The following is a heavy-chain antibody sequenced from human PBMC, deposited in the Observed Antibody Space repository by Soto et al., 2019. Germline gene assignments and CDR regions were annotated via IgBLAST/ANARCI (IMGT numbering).Heavy chain of an antibody. CDR1: GYTFTSYG. CDR3: ARGWQRNYYYYGMDV. V-gene: IGHV1-18*04. D-gene: IGHD6-25*01. J-gene: IGHJ6*02. Sequence: ASVKVSCKASGYTFTSYGISWVRQAPGQGLEWMGWISAYNGNTNYAQKLQGRVTMTTDTSTSTAYMELSSVTAADTAVYYCARGWQRNYYYYGMDVWGQGTTVTVSS. CDR2: ISAYNGNT.